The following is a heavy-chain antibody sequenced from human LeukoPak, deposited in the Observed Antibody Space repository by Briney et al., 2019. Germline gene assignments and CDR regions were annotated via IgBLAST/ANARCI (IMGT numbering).Heavy chain of an antibody. D-gene: IGHD3-22*01. CDR3: TTSTYYYDSSGYHALRPDY. V-gene: IGHV3-21*01. Sequence: GGSLRLSCVASGFPFRNYAMNWVRQAPGKGLEWISSITIISIGMFYADSVKGRFTISRDNAKNSLYLQMNSLRAEDTAVYYCTTSTYYYDSSGYHALRPDYWGQGTLVTVSS. CDR2: ITIISIGM. J-gene: IGHJ4*02. CDR1: GFPFRNYA.